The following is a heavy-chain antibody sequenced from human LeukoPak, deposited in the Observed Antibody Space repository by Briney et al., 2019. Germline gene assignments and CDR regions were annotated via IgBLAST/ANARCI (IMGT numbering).Heavy chain of an antibody. Sequence: PGESLRLSCSISGFTFSNYNMDWVRQAPGKGLEWVSYINRGSNLIYYADSVKGRFTISRDNTKNSLYLQMNSLRAEDAAVYYCVRDGGAVGNMDSWGQGTLVSVSS. J-gene: IGHJ5*01. V-gene: IGHV3-48*04. CDR2: INRGSNLI. CDR1: GFTFSNYN. CDR3: VRDGGAVGNMDS. D-gene: IGHD3-16*01.